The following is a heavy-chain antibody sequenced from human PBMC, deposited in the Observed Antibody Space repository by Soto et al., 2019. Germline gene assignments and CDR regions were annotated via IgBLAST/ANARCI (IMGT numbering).Heavy chain of an antibody. D-gene: IGHD2-8*01. Sequence: ASVKVSCKASGYSFTDYHIHWVRQAPGQGLEWLGRINPKSGGTSTAQKFQGWVTMTTDASISTASMELTRLTSDDTAVYYCARGDSTDCSNGVCSFFYNHDMDVWGQGTTVTVSS. CDR3: ARGDSTDCSNGVCSFFYNHDMDV. CDR2: INPKSGGT. CDR1: GYSFTDYH. J-gene: IGHJ6*02. V-gene: IGHV1-2*04.